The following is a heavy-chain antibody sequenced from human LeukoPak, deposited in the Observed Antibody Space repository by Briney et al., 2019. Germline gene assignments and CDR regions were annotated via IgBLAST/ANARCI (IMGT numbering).Heavy chain of an antibody. CDR3: ARVRGQQLGVIDY. Sequence: ASVKVSCKASGYTFTGYYMHWVRQAPGQGLEWMGWINPHTGGTNYAHKFHGRVTLTRDTSINTAYMELSSLRSDDTAVYYCARVRGQQLGVIDYWGQGTLVTVSS. V-gene: IGHV1-2*07. J-gene: IGHJ4*02. D-gene: IGHD3-10*01. CDR2: INPHTGGT. CDR1: GYTFTGYY.